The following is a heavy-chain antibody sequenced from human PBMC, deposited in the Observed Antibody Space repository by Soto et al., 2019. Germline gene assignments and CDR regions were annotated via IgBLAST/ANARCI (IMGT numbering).Heavy chain of an antibody. CDR1: GYTFGIYG. V-gene: IGHV1-18*01. D-gene: IGHD2-2*01. Sequence: QVQLVQSGAEVKNPGASVKVSCQASGYTFGIYGLTWVRQAPGQGPEWMGWISPSSGRTKYAQKFQGRVTMTTQTSTNTAHMELRSLTSDDTAVYYCARESVCSGTSCPWDYWGQGTLVTVSS. J-gene: IGHJ4*02. CDR3: ARESVCSGTSCPWDY. CDR2: ISPSSGRT.